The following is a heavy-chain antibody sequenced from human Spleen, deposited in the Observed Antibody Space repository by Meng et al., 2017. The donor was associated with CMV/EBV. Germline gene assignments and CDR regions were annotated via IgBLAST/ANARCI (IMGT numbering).Heavy chain of an antibody. D-gene: IGHD2-2*01. CDR1: GFTFSSYG. J-gene: IGHJ4*02. CDR3: ARDNIIGYCSSTSCRDY. V-gene: IGHV3-30*02. Sequence: GGSLRLSCAASGFTFSSYGMHWVRQAPGKGLEWVAFIRYDGSNKYYADSVKGRFTISRDNSKNTLYLQMNSLRAEDTAVYYCARDNIIGYCSSTSCRDYWGQGTLVTVSS. CDR2: IRYDGSNK.